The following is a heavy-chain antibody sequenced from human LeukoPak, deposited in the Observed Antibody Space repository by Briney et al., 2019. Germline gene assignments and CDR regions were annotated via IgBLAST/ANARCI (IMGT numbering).Heavy chain of an antibody. V-gene: IGHV3-30*14. Sequence: GGSLRLSCAASGFTFSSYAMHWVRQAPGKGLEWVAVISYDGSNKYYADSVKGRFTISRDNSKSTLYLQMNSLRADDTAVYYCARGYSSPMGGQGILVTVSS. D-gene: IGHD6-13*01. CDR1: GFTFSSYA. CDR2: ISYDGSNK. CDR3: ARGYSSPM. J-gene: IGHJ4*02.